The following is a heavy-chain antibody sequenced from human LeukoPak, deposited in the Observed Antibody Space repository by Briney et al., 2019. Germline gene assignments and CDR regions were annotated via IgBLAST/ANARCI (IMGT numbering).Heavy chain of an antibody. CDR1: GFTFSSYA. CDR3: ARHRYYYDSNGYYCVYYFDY. V-gene: IGHV4-39*01. J-gene: IGHJ4*02. Sequence: GSLRLSCAASGFTFSSYAMSWVRQPPGKGLEWIGSIYYSGSTYFNPPLKSRVTISVDTSKNRFSLKLNSVTAADTAVYYCARHRYYYDSNGYYCVYYFDYWGQGTLVTVSS. CDR2: IYYSGST. D-gene: IGHD3-22*01.